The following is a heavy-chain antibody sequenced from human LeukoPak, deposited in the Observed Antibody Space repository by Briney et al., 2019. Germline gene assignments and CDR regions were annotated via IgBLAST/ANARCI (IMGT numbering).Heavy chain of an antibody. V-gene: IGHV1-46*01. Sequence: ASVKVSCKASGYTFTSSFMHWVRQAPGQGLEWMGIINPSGGSPTYTQKFQGRVTMTRDTSTSTVYMELSSLRSEDTAMYYCARDSSSSSLAGPWGQGTLVTVSS. CDR1: GYTFTSSF. CDR3: ARDSSSSSLAGP. CDR2: INPSGGSP. D-gene: IGHD2-2*01. J-gene: IGHJ5*02.